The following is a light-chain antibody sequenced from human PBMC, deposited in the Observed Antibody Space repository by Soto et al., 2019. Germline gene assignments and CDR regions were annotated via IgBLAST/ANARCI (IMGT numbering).Light chain of an antibody. J-gene: IGKJ3*01. CDR2: GAS. Sequence: EIVLTQSPGTLSLSPGERATLSCRASQSVSSSYLAWYQQKPGQAPRLLIYGASSRAPGIPDRFSGSGSGTDFTITISRLEPEDFAVYYCQQYGSSPLFTFGPGTKVDIK. CDR3: QQYGSSPLFT. V-gene: IGKV3-20*01. CDR1: QSVSSSY.